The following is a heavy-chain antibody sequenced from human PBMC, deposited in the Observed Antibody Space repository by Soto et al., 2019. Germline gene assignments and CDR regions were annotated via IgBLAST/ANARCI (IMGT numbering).Heavy chain of an antibody. D-gene: IGHD3-22*01. CDR2: IIPIFGTA. V-gene: IGHV1-69*13. CDR1: GGTFSSYA. CDR3: ASGETYYYDSSGYSPYGAFDI. J-gene: IGHJ3*02. Sequence: GASVKVSCKASGGTFSSYAISWVRQAPGQGLEWMGGIIPIFGTANYAQKFQGRVTITADESTSTAYMELSSLRSEDTAVYYCASGETYYYDSSGYSPYGAFDIWGQGTMVTVSS.